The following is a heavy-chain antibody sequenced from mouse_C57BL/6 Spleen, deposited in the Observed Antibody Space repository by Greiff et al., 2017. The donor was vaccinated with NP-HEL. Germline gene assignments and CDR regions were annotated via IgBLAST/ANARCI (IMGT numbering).Heavy chain of an antibody. J-gene: IGHJ3*01. CDR2: INPNNGGT. V-gene: IGHV1-22*01. D-gene: IGHD2-4*01. CDR1: GYTFTDYN. Sequence: VQLQQSGPELVKPGASVKMSCKASGYTFTDYNMHWVKQSHGKSLEWIGYINPNNGGTSYNQKFKGKATLTVNKSSSTAYMELRSLTSEDSAVYYCAKDLYEDYDAVCAYWGQGTLVTVCA. CDR3: AKDLYEDYDAVCAY.